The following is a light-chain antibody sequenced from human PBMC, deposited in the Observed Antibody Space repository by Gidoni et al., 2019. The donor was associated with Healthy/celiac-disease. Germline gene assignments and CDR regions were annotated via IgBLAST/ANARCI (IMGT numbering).Light chain of an antibody. CDR3: QQSYSTRVT. J-gene: IGKJ5*01. CDR1: QSISSY. V-gene: IGKV1-39*01. CDR2: AAS. Sequence: DIQMTQSPSSLSASVGDRVTITCRASQSISSYLNWYQQKPGKAPKLLLYAASSLQSGVPSRFSGSGSGTDFTLTISSLQPEDFATYYCQQSYSTRVTFGQGTRLEIK.